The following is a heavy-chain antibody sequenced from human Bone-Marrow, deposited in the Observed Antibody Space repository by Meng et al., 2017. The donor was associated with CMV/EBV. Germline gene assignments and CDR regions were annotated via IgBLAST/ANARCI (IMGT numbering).Heavy chain of an antibody. Sequence: GESLKISCAASGFTFSSYSMNWVRQAPGKGLEWVSSISSSSSYIYYADSVKGRFTISRDNAKNSLYLQMNSLRAEDTAVYYCARETDGSPDYWGQGTLVTVSS. V-gene: IGHV3-21*01. CDR2: ISSSSSYI. CDR1: GFTFSSYS. CDR3: ARETDGSPDY. D-gene: IGHD5-24*01. J-gene: IGHJ4*02.